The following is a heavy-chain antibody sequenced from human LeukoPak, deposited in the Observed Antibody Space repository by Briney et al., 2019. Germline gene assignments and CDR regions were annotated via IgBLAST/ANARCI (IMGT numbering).Heavy chain of an antibody. D-gene: IGHD3-22*01. CDR2: IYSPGTN. V-gene: IGHV4-61*02. J-gene: IGHJ3*02. Sequence: SETLSLTCTVSAGSINSGDYYWSWIRHPAGKGLEWIGRIYSPGTNYNYNPSVKSRVTISIATSKNQFSLRLTSVTAADTAVYYCARGIGTSYDSSRDAFDIWGQGTMVTVSS. CDR3: ARGIGTSYDSSRDAFDI. CDR1: AGSINSGDYY.